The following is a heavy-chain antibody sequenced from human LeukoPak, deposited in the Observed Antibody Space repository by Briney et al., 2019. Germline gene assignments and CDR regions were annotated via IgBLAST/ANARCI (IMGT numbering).Heavy chain of an antibody. CDR3: ARGYCSGGSCYWSGAFDI. V-gene: IGHV3-21*01. CDR2: ISSSSSYI. J-gene: IGHJ3*02. Sequence: PGGSLRLSCAASGFTFSSYSMNWVRQAPGKGLEWVSSISSSSSYIYYADSVEGRFTISRDNAKNSLYLQMNSLRAEDTAVYYCARGYCSGGSCYWSGAFDIWGQGTMVTVSS. D-gene: IGHD2-15*01. CDR1: GFTFSSYS.